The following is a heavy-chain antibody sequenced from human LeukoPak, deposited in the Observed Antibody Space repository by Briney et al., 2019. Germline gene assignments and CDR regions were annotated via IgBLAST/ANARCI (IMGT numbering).Heavy chain of an antibody. CDR3: AKSGCSSTSCSEYYYYYMDV. V-gene: IGHV3-23*01. D-gene: IGHD2-2*01. J-gene: IGHJ6*03. Sequence: GGSLRLSCAASGFTFSSYGMSWVRQAPGKGLEWVSAISGSGGSTYYADSVKGRFTISRDNSKNTLYLQMNSLRAEDTAVYYCAKSGCSSTSCSEYYYYYMDVWGKGTTVTISS. CDR2: ISGSGGST. CDR1: GFTFSSYG.